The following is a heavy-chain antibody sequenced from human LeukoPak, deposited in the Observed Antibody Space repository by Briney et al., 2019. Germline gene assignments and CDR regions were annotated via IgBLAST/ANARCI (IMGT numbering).Heavy chain of an antibody. J-gene: IGHJ4*02. CDR3: ARDLAYSRLDY. V-gene: IGHV3-7*01. CDR1: GLTFSSSW. Sequence: PGGSLRLSCAVSGLTFSSSWMDRVRQAPGKGLEWVASINPDGNKKYSADSVKGRFTISRDNAENSLYLQMNSLRVEDTAFYYCARDLAYSRLDYWGQGMLVTVSP. CDR2: INPDGNKK. D-gene: IGHD5-18*01.